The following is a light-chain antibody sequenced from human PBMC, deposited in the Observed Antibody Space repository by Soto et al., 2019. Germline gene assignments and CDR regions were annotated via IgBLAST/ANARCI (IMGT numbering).Light chain of an antibody. CDR1: SGHNSYA. J-gene: IGLJ3*02. CDR2: LNSDGSH. CDR3: QTWSTDIRV. V-gene: IGLV4-69*01. Sequence: QPVLTQPPSASASLGASVKLTCTLSSGHNSYAIAWHQQQPEKGPRYLMKLNSDGSHSKGDGIPDRFSGSSSGAERYLTISRLQSEDEADYYGQTWSTDIRVFGGGTKVTVL.